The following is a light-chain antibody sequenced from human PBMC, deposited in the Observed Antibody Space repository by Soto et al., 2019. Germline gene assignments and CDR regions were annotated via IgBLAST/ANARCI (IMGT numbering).Light chain of an antibody. Sequence: SYELTQPPSVPVAPGKTARITCGGNNMGGKSVHWYQLKPRQAPVLIIYTDGDRPSGIPERFSGSNSGNTAALTVSWVEAGDEADYYCQVWGSNAGPYVLFGGGTKLTVL. CDR2: TDG. V-gene: IGLV3-21*04. J-gene: IGLJ2*01. CDR1: NMGGKS. CDR3: QVWGSNAGPYVL.